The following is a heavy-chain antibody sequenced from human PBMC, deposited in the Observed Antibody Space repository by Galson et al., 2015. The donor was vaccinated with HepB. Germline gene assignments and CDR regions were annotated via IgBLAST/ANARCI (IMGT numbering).Heavy chain of an antibody. CDR1: GFTFSSYS. CDR2: ISSSSSYI. D-gene: IGHD5-12*01. J-gene: IGHJ6*02. V-gene: IGHV3-21*01. Sequence: SLRLSCAASGFTFSSYSMNWVRQAPGKGLEWVSSISSSSSYIYYADSVKGRFTISRDNAKNSLYLQMNSLRAEDTAVYYCASRYSGYDYVVVWDYYYGMDVWGQGTTVTVSS. CDR3: ASRYSGYDYVVVWDYYYGMDV.